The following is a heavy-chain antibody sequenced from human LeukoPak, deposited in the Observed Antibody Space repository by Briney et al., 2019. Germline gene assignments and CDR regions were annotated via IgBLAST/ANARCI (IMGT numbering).Heavy chain of an antibody. CDR3: ARDMRAATVAARRTYYFDY. D-gene: IGHD6-6*01. CDR2: ISAYKGNT. Sequence: GASVTVSCKASGYTFTSYGISWVRQAPGQGLEWMGWISAYKGNTNYARKLQGRVTMTIDTSTNTAYMELRSLRSDDTAVYYCARDMRAATVAARRTYYFDYWGQGTLVTVSS. V-gene: IGHV1-18*01. J-gene: IGHJ4*02. CDR1: GYTFTSYG.